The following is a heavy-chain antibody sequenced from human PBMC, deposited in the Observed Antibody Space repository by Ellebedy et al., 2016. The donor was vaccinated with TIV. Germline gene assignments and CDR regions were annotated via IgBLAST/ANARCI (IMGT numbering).Heavy chain of an antibody. CDR2: IYSGGTT. CDR3: VKCIESGSFHDAFDI. D-gene: IGHD1-26*01. CDR1: EFTVDNNY. J-gene: IGHJ3*02. Sequence: PGGSLRLSCAASEFTVDNNYMAWVRQAPGKGLEWVSLIYSGGTTYYADSVKGRLTISRDNSKKTLSLQMNSLRAEDTAVYYCVKCIESGSFHDAFDIWGQGTMVTVSS. V-gene: IGHV3-66*02.